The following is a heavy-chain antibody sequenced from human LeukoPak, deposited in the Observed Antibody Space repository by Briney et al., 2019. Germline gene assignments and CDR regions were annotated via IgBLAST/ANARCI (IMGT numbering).Heavy chain of an antibody. J-gene: IGHJ4*02. CDR2: IYSGGST. D-gene: IGHD2-21*01. CDR3: ARVARAMVSPYYFDY. V-gene: IGHV3-53*01. CDR1: GFTVSSNY. Sequence: GGSLRLSCAAPGFTVSSNYMSWVRQAPGKGLEWVSVIYSGGSTYYADSVKGRFTISRDNSKNTLYLQMNSLRAEDTAVYYCARVARAMVSPYYFDYWGQGTLVTVSA.